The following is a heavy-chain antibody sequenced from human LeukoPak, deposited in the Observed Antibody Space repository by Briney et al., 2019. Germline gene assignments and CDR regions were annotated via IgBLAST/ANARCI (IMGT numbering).Heavy chain of an antibody. V-gene: IGHV3-30-3*01. J-gene: IGHJ3*02. D-gene: IGHD1-26*01. CDR2: MSYDGSNT. Sequence: PGRSLRLSCAASGFAFSSYAMHWVRQAPGKGLEWVAVMSYDGSNTLYADSVKGRFTISRDNSNNTLFLQMSSLRAEDTAVYHCAEGARWDLLRDAFDIWGPGTMVTVSS. CDR3: AEGARWDLLRDAFDI. CDR1: GFAFSSYA.